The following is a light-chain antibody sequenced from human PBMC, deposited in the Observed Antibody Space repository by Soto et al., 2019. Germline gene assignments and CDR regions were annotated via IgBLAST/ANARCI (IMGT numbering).Light chain of an antibody. V-gene: IGKV1-5*03. Sequence: DIQMTQSPSTLSASVGDRVTITCRASQSISSWLAWYQQKPGKAPKILIYKASSLESGVPSRFSGSGSGTEFTLTISSLQPDDFATYYCQQYNSYLVSFGPGTKVDIK. CDR2: KAS. J-gene: IGKJ3*01. CDR3: QQYNSYLVS. CDR1: QSISSW.